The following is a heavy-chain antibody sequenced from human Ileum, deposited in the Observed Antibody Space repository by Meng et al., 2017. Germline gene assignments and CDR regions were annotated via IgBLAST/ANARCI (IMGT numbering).Heavy chain of an antibody. CDR3: SRFNGETLGHNMFDP. J-gene: IGHJ5*02. Sequence: GSLRLSCKASGYDFYGYWIAWVRQIPGKGLEWMGIIYPYHSRTTYSPSFQGQVTISVDKSIDTAYVQWNSLKASDTAMYYCSRFNGETLGHNMFDPWGQGTLVTVSS. CDR1: GYDFYGYW. CDR2: IYPYHSRT. D-gene: IGHD2-8*01. V-gene: IGHV5-51*01.